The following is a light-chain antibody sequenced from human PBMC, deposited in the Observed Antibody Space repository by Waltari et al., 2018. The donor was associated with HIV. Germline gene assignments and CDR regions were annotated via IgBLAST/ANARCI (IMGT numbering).Light chain of an antibody. CDR3: YCAADTTAV. J-gene: IGLJ7*01. V-gene: IGLV3-27*01. Sequence: SYELTQPPSVSVSPGQTARITCPGDVLAKNYARWFQQKPGQAPVLVIYKDTERPSGIPVRFSGWSSGTTVTLTSSGAHLEDEADYYGYCAADTTAVFGGGTQLTVL. CDR2: KDT. CDR1: VLAKNY.